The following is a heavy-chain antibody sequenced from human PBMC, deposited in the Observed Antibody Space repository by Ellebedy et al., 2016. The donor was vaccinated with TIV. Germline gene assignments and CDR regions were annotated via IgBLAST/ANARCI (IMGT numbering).Heavy chain of an antibody. J-gene: IGHJ6*02. CDR2: ISTSNDYT. Sequence: AASVKVSCKASGYTFTTYSMHWVRQAPGQRLEWRGWISTSNDYTKYSQRFQGRVTITRDTSASTAYMELRSRKSEDTAVYYCAKVSAAGSGAAPYTAMDVWGQGTTVTVSS. V-gene: IGHV1-3*04. D-gene: IGHD6-13*01. CDR1: GYTFTTYS. CDR3: AKVSAAGSGAAPYTAMDV.